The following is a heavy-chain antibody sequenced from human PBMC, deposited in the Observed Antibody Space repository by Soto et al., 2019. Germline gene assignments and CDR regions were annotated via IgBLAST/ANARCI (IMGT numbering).Heavy chain of an antibody. CDR3: ASPNPQRGSGFLFDY. CDR1: GFIVSSKY. Sequence: GGSLRLSCAASGFIVSSKYMSWVRRAPGKGLEWVSGIYSGGGTFYADSVKGRFTISRDNSKNMLYLQMNSLRVDDTAVYYCASPNPQRGSGFLFDYWGQGTLVTVSS. D-gene: IGHD2-21*01. CDR2: IYSGGGT. J-gene: IGHJ4*02. V-gene: IGHV3-53*01.